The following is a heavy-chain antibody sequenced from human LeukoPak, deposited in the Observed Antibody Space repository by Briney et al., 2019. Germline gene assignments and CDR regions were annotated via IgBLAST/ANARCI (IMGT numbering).Heavy chain of an antibody. CDR1: GGSISSNY. CDR2: IYTSGST. CDR3: ARGLSSSWYWFDP. Sequence: SETLSLTCTVSGGSISSNYWCWIRQPAGKGLEWIGRIYTSGSTNYNPSLKSRVIMSVDTSKNQFSLKLSSVTAADTAVYYCARGLSSSWYWFDPWGQGTLVTVSS. V-gene: IGHV4-4*07. D-gene: IGHD6-13*01. J-gene: IGHJ5*02.